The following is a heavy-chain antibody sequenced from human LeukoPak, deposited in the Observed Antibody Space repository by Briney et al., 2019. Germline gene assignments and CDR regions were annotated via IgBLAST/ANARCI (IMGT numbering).Heavy chain of an antibody. V-gene: IGHV6-1*01. CDR1: GDSVSSNSAA. Sequence: SQTLSLTCAISGDSVSSNSAAWNWIRQSPSRGLEWLGRTYYRSKWYDDYAVSVKSRIAINPDTSKNQFSLQLNSVTPEDTAVYYCAREGAAALPRPFDYWGQGTLVTVSS. D-gene: IGHD6-13*01. CDR3: AREGAAALPRPFDY. CDR2: TYYRSKWYD. J-gene: IGHJ4*02.